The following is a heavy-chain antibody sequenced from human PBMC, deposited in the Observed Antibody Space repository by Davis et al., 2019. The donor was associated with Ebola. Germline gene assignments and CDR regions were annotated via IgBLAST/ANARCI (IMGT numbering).Heavy chain of an antibody. CDR3: ARVQGNYGAGGSGNY. V-gene: IGHV1-2*02. CDR1: GYTFTGYY. Sequence: ASVKVSCKASGYTFTGYYMHWVRQAPGQGLEWMGWINPNSGGTNYAQKFQGRVTMTRDTSISTAYMELSRLRSDDTAVYYCARVQGNYGAGGSGNYWGQGTLVTVSS. CDR2: INPNSGGT. D-gene: IGHD4-11*01. J-gene: IGHJ4*02.